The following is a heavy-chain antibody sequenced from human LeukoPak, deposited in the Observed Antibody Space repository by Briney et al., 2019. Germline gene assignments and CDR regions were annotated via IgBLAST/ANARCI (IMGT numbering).Heavy chain of an antibody. CDR3: ARAEFYFDSSGYYPFDL. V-gene: IGHV3-30*15. J-gene: IGHJ4*02. Sequence: HPGRSLRLSCAASGFTFSSYAAHWVRQAPGKGLEWVAAISYDGSKKYYAGSVKGRFTISRDNSKNTLDLQVSSPRVEDTAMYYCARAEFYFDSSGYYPFDLGGQGTLVTVSS. CDR2: ISYDGSKK. D-gene: IGHD3-22*01. CDR1: GFTFSSYA.